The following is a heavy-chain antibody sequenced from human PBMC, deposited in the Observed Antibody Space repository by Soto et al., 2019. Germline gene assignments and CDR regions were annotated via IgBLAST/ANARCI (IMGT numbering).Heavy chain of an antibody. D-gene: IGHD6-13*01. CDR1: GFTFSNAW. CDR2: IKSKTDGGTT. V-gene: IGHV3-15*07. Sequence: EVQLVESGGGLVKPGGSLRLSCAASGFTFSNAWMNWVRQAPGKGLEWVGRIKSKTDGGTTDYAAPVKGRFTISRDDSKNTLYLQMNSLKTEDTAVYYCTTGSEYSSSWYGAHDAFDIWGQGTMVTVSS. CDR3: TTGSEYSSSWYGAHDAFDI. J-gene: IGHJ3*02.